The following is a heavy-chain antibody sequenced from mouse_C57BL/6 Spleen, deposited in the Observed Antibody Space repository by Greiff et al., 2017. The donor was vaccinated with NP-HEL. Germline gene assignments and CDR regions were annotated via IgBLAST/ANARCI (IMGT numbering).Heavy chain of an antibody. D-gene: IGHD2-3*01. CDR2: ISDGGSYT. J-gene: IGHJ4*01. CDR3: AREGDDGYRVYAMDY. Sequence: EVNVVESGGGLVKPGGSLKLSCAASGFTFSSYAMSWVRQTPEKRLEWVATISDGGSYTYYPDNVKGRFTISRDNAKNNLYLQMSHLKSEDTAMYYCAREGDDGYRVYAMDYWGQGTSVTVSS. CDR1: GFTFSSYA. V-gene: IGHV5-4*01.